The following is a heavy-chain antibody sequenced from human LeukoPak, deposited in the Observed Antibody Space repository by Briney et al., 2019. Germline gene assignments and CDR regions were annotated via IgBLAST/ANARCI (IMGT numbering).Heavy chain of an antibody. CDR1: GGSITSRDC. V-gene: IGHV4-4*02. CDR2: ICLDGRI. Sequence: SETLSLTCGVSGGSITSRDCWSWVRQPPGQGLEWIGEICLDGRIHYTPSLKSRISIPIDRSKDQSSLNLISAAAADTAIYFCASQGGLRNDFWGQGTLVTVSS. CDR3: ASQGGLRNDF. J-gene: IGHJ4*02. D-gene: IGHD2-15*01.